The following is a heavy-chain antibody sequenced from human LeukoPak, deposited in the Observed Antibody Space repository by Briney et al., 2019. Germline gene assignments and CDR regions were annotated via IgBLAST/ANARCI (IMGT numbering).Heavy chain of an antibody. CDR3: ARQFSGHDRDY. J-gene: IGHJ4*02. V-gene: IGHV5-51*01. D-gene: IGHD5-12*01. Sequence: GESLKISCKGSGYSFTSYWIGWVRQMPGKGLEWMGIIYPGDFDTRYSPSFQGQVTISADKSINTAYLQWSGLKASDTAIYYCARQFSGHDRDYWGQGTLVTVSS. CDR1: GYSFTSYW. CDR2: IYPGDFDT.